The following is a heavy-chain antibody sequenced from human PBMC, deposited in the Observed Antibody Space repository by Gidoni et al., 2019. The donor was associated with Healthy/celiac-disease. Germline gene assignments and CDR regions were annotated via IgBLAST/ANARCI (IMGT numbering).Heavy chain of an antibody. CDR3: AKDLMDTAMVDY. CDR1: VFPFRSYG. V-gene: IGHV3-30*18. D-gene: IGHD5-18*01. CDR2: RSYDGSNK. Sequence: QVQLVESGGGVVQPGRSLRLSCAASVFPFRSYGMHWVRQAPGKGLEWVAVRSYDGSNKYYADSVKGRFTISRDNSKNTLYLQMNSLRAEDTAVYYCAKDLMDTAMVDYWGQGTLVTVSS. J-gene: IGHJ4*02.